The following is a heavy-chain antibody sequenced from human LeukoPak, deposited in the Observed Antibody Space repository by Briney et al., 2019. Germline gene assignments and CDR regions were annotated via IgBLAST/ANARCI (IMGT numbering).Heavy chain of an antibody. CDR3: AREPSYCGGDCYSGWFDP. J-gene: IGHJ5*02. CDR1: GYTFTGYY. V-gene: IGHV1-2*02. CDR2: INPNSGGT. Sequence: GASVKVSCKASGYTFTGYYMHWVRQAPGQGLEWMGWINPNSGGTNYAQKFQGRVTMTRDTSISTAYMELSRLRSDDTAVYYCAREPSYCGGDCYSGWFDPWGQGTLVTVS. D-gene: IGHD2-21*02.